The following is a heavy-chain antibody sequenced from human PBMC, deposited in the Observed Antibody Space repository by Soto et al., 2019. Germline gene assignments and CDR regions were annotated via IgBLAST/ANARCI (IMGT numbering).Heavy chain of an antibody. V-gene: IGHV3-11*01. CDR1: GFTFSDNY. CDR3: ASDPDKTTGPGFDY. CDR2: ISKSGTTT. J-gene: IGHJ4*02. Sequence: QVQLVESGGGLVKPGGALRLSCEASGFTFSDNYMNWIRQAPGKGLEWVSYISKSGTTTYYADSVKGRFTSSRDNAKNSLNLQMNNLRADDTAVYYWASDPDKTTGPGFDYWGQGTLVTVSS. D-gene: IGHD4-17*01.